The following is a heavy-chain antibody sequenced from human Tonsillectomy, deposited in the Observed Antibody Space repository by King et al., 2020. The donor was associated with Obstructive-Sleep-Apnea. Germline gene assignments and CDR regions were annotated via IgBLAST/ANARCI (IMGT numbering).Heavy chain of an antibody. D-gene: IGHD4-11*01. CDR3: ARHRSDHSNVAKHRSGYSNVAELSAISY. CDR1: GFTFGSYA. V-gene: IGHV3-23*04. Sequence: VQLVESGGGLVQPGGSLRLSCAASGFTFGSYAMSWVRQAPGKGLEWVSSISGSGGYTYYADSVKGRFTISRDNSKNTRYLEMNSLRAEDPATYYCARHRSDHSNVAKHRSGYSNVAELSAISYWGQGTLVTVSS. J-gene: IGHJ4*02. CDR2: ISGSGGYT.